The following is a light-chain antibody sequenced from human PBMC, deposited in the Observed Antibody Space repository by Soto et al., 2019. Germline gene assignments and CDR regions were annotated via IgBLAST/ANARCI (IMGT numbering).Light chain of an antibody. Sequence: DVVMTQPPLSSPVTLGQPASISCRSSQSHVHSDGNTYLSWLQQRPGQPPRVLIYKVSIRDSGVPDRFSGSGSGTDFTLEISRVEAEDVGVYYCMQGTHWPPITFGQGTRLRL. CDR1: QSHVHSDGNTY. CDR2: KVS. J-gene: IGKJ5*01. V-gene: IGKV2-30*02. CDR3: MQGTHWPPIT.